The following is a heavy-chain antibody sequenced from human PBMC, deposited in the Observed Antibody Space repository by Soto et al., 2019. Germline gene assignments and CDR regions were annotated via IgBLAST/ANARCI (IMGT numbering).Heavy chain of an antibody. CDR1: GFTFRGYA. CDR2: ISAAGGST. D-gene: IGHD4-17*01. J-gene: IGHJ3*02. CDR3: AKDPTGDYVGAFDI. V-gene: IGHV3-23*01. Sequence: EVQLLESGGGLVQPGGSLRLSCAASGFTFRGYAMSWVRQAPGKGPEWVSSISAAGGSTYYADSVKGRFTISRDNSRATVFLRMNSLRAEDTALYYCAKDPTGDYVGAFDIWGQGTVVTVSS.